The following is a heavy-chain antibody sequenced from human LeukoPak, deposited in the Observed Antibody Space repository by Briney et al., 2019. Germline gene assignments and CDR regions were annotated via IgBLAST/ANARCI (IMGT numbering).Heavy chain of an antibody. CDR1: GGSFSGYY. J-gene: IGHJ5*02. D-gene: IGHD5-12*01. Sequence: SETLSLTCAVYGGSFSGYYWSWIRQPPGKGLEWIGYIYYSGSTNYNPSLKSRVTISVDTSKNQFSLKLSSVTAADTAVYYCARVPRDIVATFWFDPWGQGTLVTVSS. CDR3: ARVPRDIVATFWFDP. CDR2: IYYSGST. V-gene: IGHV4-59*01.